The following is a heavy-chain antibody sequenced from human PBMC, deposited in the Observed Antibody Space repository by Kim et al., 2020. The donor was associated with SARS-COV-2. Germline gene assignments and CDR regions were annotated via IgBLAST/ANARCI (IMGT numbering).Heavy chain of an antibody. D-gene: IGHD5-18*01. CDR2: ISAYNGNT. J-gene: IGHJ6*02. V-gene: IGHV1-18*04. CDR1: GYTFTSYG. Sequence: ASVKVSCKASGYTFTSYGISWVRQAPGQGLEWMGWISAYNGNTNYAQKLQGRVTMTTDTSTSTAYMELRSLRSDDTAVYYCAREYQLDTWIQLWSSTPYYYYGMDVWGQGTTVTVSS. CDR3: AREYQLDTWIQLWSSTPYYYYGMDV.